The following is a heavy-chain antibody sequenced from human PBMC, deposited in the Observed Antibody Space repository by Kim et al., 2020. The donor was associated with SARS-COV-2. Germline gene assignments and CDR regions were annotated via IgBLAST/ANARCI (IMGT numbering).Heavy chain of an antibody. CDR1: GFTFSSYT. J-gene: IGHJ4*02. V-gene: IGHV3-21*01. CDR3: AREDAARLGYSDY. Sequence: GGSLRLSCAASGFTFSSYTLTWVRQAPAKGLERVSCISGSSDYIQYGDSVKGRFTISRDNAKNSLYLQMNSLRAEDTAVYYCAREDAARLGYSDYWGPGTLVTVSS. D-gene: IGHD6-13*01. CDR2: ISGSSDYI.